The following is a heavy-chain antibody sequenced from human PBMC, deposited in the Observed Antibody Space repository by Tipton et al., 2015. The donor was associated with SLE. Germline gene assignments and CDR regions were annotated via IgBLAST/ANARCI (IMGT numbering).Heavy chain of an antibody. CDR3: ARTAGRSVKLWYFDL. V-gene: IGHV4-28*02. CDR2: IYYGGTI. Sequence: TLSLTCNVSVYSISSSHWWGGIRQPPGKGLEWIGHIYYGGTIYYNPSLKSRVTMSIDKSKNQFSLKLSSVTDEDTAVYYCARTAGRSVKLWYFDLWGRGTLVTISS. CDR1: VYSISSSHW. D-gene: IGHD5-18*01. J-gene: IGHJ2*01.